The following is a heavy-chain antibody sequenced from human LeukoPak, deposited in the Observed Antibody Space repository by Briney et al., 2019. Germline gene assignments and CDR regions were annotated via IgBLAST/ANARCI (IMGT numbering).Heavy chain of an antibody. Sequence: SETLSLTGTVSGGSISSYYWTWIRQPPGKGLEWIGCINYSGSTNYNPSLKSRVTISLDTSKNQFPLKLSSVTAADTAVYYCARQRHSGSSFDPWGQGTLVTVSS. J-gene: IGHJ5*02. D-gene: IGHD1-26*01. CDR2: INYSGST. CDR1: GGSISSYY. V-gene: IGHV4-59*08. CDR3: ARQRHSGSSFDP.